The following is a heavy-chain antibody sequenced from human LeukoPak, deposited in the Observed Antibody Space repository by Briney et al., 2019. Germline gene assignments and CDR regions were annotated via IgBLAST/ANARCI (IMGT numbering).Heavy chain of an antibody. J-gene: IGHJ4*02. CDR2: IYSGGST. CDR1: GFTVSSNY. V-gene: IGHV3-66*01. D-gene: IGHD6-19*01. CDR3: ASLRGSSGWSGLAY. Sequence: PGGSLRLSCAASGFTVSSNYMSWVRQAPGKGLEWVSVIYSGGSTYYADSVKGRFTISRDNSKNTLYLQMNSLRAEDTAVYYCASLRGSSGWSGLAYWGQGTLVTVSS.